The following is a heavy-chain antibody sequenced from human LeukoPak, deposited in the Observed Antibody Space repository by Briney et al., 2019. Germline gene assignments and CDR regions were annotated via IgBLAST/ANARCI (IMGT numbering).Heavy chain of an antibody. V-gene: IGHV3-23*01. J-gene: IGHJ4*02. D-gene: IGHD1-26*01. Sequence: PGGSLRLSCAASGFTFSIYAMSWVRQAPGKGLECVSVSRCSGGTTYYVDSVKGRFTISRDNYKTTLSLQMNSLSAEDTAVYYCANGSGSYRTGLDYWGQGTLVTVSS. CDR2: SRCSGGTT. CDR1: GFTFSIYA. CDR3: ANGSGSYRTGLDY.